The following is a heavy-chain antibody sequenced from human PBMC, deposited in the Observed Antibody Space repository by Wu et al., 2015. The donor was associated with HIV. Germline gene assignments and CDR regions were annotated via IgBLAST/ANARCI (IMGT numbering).Heavy chain of an antibody. D-gene: IGHD1-26*01. CDR1: GGSFTHYA. J-gene: IGHJ4*02. Sequence: QVQLVQSGAEVKKPGSSVKVSCKASGGSFTHYAVSWVRQAPGQGLEWMGWINPNSGGTNYAQKFQGRVTMTRDTSISTAYMELTRLRSDDTAVYYCASGSYADFDYWGLGTLVTVS. CDR2: INPNSGGT. V-gene: IGHV1-2*02. CDR3: ASGSYADFDY.